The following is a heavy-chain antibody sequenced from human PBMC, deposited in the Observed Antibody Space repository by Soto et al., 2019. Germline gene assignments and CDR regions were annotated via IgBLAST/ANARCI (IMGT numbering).Heavy chain of an antibody. J-gene: IGHJ4*02. V-gene: IGHV4-59*01. Sequence: SETLSLTCTVSGDSIRSYCWSWIRQPPGKGLEWIGYIYYSGSTNYNPSLKSRVTISVDTSKNQFSLKLTSVTAADTAVYYCAIVTAVAGYWGQGTLVTVSS. CDR2: IYYSGST. CDR1: GDSIRSYC. D-gene: IGHD2-15*01. CDR3: AIVTAVAGY.